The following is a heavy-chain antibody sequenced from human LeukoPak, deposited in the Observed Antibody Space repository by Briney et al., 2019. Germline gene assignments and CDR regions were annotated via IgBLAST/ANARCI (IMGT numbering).Heavy chain of an antibody. D-gene: IGHD2-15*01. CDR1: GVTLSSYA. CDR2: ISYDGINK. Sequence: GGSLRPSCAVSGVTLSSYAMSWVRHAPGKGLEWVAVISYDGINKYYADSVKGRFTISRDNSKNTLYLQMNSLRAEDTAVYYCAKEGGHRNWFDPWGQGTLVTVSS. V-gene: IGHV3-30*18. J-gene: IGHJ5*02. CDR3: AKEGGHRNWFDP.